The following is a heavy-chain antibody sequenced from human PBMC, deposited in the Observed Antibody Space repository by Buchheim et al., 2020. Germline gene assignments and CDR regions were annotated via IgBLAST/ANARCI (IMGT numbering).Heavy chain of an antibody. D-gene: IGHD2-2*01. CDR3: AGGRGTRYCSSSTCYEGFDP. J-gene: IGHJ5*02. V-gene: IGHV4-59*01. CDR1: GGPMTTFY. CDR2: INYSGST. Sequence: QVQLQESGPGLVKPSETLSLTCSFSGGPMTTFYWSWIRQPPGKGLEWIGNINYSGSTTYNPSLKSRLTMSLDTSKNQFSLKLSSVTAADTAMYYCAGGRGTRYCSSSTCYEGFDPWGQGTL.